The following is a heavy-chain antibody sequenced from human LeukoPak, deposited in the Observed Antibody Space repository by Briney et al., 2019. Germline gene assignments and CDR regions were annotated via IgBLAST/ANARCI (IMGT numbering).Heavy chain of an antibody. CDR1: GFTFSSYW. CDR2: INSDGSST. J-gene: IGHJ4*02. D-gene: IGHD5-24*01. CDR3: ARDRRKGMATIPTCFDY. V-gene: IGHV3-74*01. Sequence: GGSLRLSCAASGFTFSSYWMHWARQAPGKGLVWVSRINSDGSSTSYADSVKGRFTISRDNAKNTLYLQMNSLRAEDTAVYYCARDRRKGMATIPTCFDYWGQGTLVTVSS.